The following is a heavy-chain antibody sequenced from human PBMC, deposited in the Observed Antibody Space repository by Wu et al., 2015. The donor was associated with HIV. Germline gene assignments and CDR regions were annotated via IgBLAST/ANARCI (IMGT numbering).Heavy chain of an antibody. CDR3: ARAHLDTVVVRVAPEETGYLDL. V-gene: IGHV1-46*01. J-gene: IGHJ4*02. D-gene: IGHD2-2*03. CDR2: LKPSGGST. CDR1: GYTFTRYY. Sequence: QVQLVQSGAEVKKPGASVKVSCKASGYTFTRYYIHWARQAPGQGLEWMGILKPSGGSTGYAQKFQGRVTMTRDTSTNIVYMELNNLRSDDTAVYYCARAHLDTVVVRVAPEETGYLDLWGQGTLVSVSS.